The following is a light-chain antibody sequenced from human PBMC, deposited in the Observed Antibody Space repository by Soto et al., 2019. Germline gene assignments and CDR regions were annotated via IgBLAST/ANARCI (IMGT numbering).Light chain of an antibody. CDR2: EVS. CDR3: SSYAGSNNYV. J-gene: IGLJ1*01. V-gene: IGLV2-8*01. Sequence: QSVLTQPPSASGSPGQSVTISCTGTSGEVGGYNYVSWYQQHPGKAPKLMIYEVSKRPSGVPDRFSGSKSGNTASLTVSGLQAEDEADYYCSSYAGSNNYVFGTGTKVTVL. CDR1: SGEVGGYNY.